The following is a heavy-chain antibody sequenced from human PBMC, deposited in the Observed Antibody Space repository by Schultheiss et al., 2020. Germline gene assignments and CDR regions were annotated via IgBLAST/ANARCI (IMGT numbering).Heavy chain of an antibody. V-gene: IGHV4-61*02. Sequence: SETLSLTCTVSGGSISNGSYYWSWIRQPAGKGLEWIGRFHSSGSSNYNPSLKSRLTMSVDTSRNQFSLKLSSVTAADTAVYYCARVREIPAGGSDYYYAIDVWGQGTTVTVSS. J-gene: IGHJ6*02. CDR3: ARVREIPAGGSDYYYAIDV. CDR1: GGSISNGSYY. CDR2: FHSSGSS. D-gene: IGHD6-13*01.